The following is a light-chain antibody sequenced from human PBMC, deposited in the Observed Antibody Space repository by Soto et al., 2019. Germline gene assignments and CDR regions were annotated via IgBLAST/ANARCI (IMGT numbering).Light chain of an antibody. CDR1: QTVGTF. V-gene: IGKV3-11*01. J-gene: IGKJ2*01. CDR2: DAS. Sequence: EIVLTQSPATLSLSPGERATLSCRASQTVGTFLAWYQQKPGQAPSLVLYDASKRATGIPARFSGTGSGTDFALTISSIEPEDFAVYYCQHRTNWPRTFGQGTKLDIK. CDR3: QHRTNWPRT.